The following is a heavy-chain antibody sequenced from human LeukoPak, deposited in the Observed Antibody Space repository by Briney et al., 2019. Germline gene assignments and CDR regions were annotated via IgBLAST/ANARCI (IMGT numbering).Heavy chain of an antibody. V-gene: IGHV4-31*03. CDR2: VYYSGSS. D-gene: IGHD3-3*01. J-gene: IGHJ4*02. CDR1: GSSVSSDEYY. CDR3: ARVNVLRFLEWFLDF. Sequence: SQTLSLTCTVSGSSVSSDEYYWSWVRQYPGKGLEWIGYVYYSGSSYYIPSLESRVTMSVEVSKNQFSLELRSVTAADTAVYYCARVNVLRFLEWFLDFWGQGALVTVSS.